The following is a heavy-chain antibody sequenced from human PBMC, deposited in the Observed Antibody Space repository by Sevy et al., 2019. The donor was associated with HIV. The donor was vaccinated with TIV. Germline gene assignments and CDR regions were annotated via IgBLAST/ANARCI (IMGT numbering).Heavy chain of an antibody. D-gene: IGHD3-10*01. CDR3: ARARGYYYGSGSLGREDLAFSAFDI. J-gene: IGHJ3*02. V-gene: IGHV3-21*01. Sequence: GGSLRLSCAASGFTFSSYSMNWVRQAPGKGLEWVSSISSSSSYIYNAHSVKGRFTISRDNAKNSLYLQMNSLRAEDTAVYYCARARGYYYGSGSLGREDLAFSAFDIWGQGTMVTVSS. CDR2: ISSSSSYI. CDR1: GFTFSSYS.